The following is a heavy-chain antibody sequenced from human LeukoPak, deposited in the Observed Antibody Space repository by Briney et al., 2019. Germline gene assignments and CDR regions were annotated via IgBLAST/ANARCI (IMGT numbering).Heavy chain of an antibody. CDR3: ARDREGGYYMDV. D-gene: IGHD3-16*01. CDR2: INHSGST. J-gene: IGHJ6*03. Sequence: SETLSLTCAVYGGSFSGYYWSWIRQPPGKGLEWIGEINHSGSTNYNPSLKSRVTISVDTSKNQFSLKLSSVTAADTAVYYCARDREGGYYMDVWGKGTTVTVSS. V-gene: IGHV4-34*01. CDR1: GGSFSGYY.